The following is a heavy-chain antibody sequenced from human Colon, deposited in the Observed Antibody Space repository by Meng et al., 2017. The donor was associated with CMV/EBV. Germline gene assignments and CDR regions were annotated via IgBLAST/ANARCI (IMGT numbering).Heavy chain of an antibody. J-gene: IGHJ4*02. V-gene: IGHV1-8*01. D-gene: IGHD3-10*01. CDR3: ARGNSWFVY. CDR2: MDPGSGNS. Sequence: QVQLVQSGAEVKKPGASVKVSCKASGYSFASYDLNWVRLTDGQGLEWVAWMDPGSGNSTHAQRLQGRITLTRDTSTTTAYXELTNLRSEDTAVYFCARGNSWFVYWGQGTLVTVSS. CDR1: GYSFASYD.